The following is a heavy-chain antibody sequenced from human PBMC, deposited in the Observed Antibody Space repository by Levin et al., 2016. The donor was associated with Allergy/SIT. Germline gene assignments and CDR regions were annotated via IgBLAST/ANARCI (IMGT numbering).Heavy chain of an antibody. Sequence: WVRQAPGQGLEWMGWISAYNGNTNYAQKLQGRVTMTTDTSTSTAYMELRSLRSDDTAVYYCARDMRGYCSGGSCHAQSWGQGTLVTVSS. CDR2: ISAYNGNT. D-gene: IGHD2-15*01. J-gene: IGHJ4*02. CDR3: ARDMRGYCSGGSCHAQS. V-gene: IGHV1-18*01.